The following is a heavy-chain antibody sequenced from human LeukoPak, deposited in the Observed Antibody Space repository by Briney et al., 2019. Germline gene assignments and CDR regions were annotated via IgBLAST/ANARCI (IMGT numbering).Heavy chain of an antibody. CDR3: ARDFIPVVHSSSWYFDY. J-gene: IGHJ4*02. V-gene: IGHV3-21*01. CDR1: GFTFSSYS. D-gene: IGHD6-13*01. CDR2: ISSSSSYI. Sequence: PGGSLRLSCAASGFTFSSYSMNWVRQAPGKGLEWVSPISSSSSYISYADTVKGRFTLSRDNAKNSLYLQMNSLRAEETAVYYCARDFIPVVHSSSWYFDYWGQGTLVTVSS.